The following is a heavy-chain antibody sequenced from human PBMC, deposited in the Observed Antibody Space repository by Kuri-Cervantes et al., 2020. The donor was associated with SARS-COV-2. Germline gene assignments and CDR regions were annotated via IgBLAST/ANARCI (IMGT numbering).Heavy chain of an antibody. CDR2: VYYSGSP. Sequence: SETLSLTCSVSGDSVNSASFSWSWIRQPPGKGLEWLVSVYYSGSPDYSPSLNSRLTLSMDPSKNQFSLRVSSVPTADTAVYYCARVSWTTETVPAVRAFDIWGRGTMVTVSS. CDR1: GDSVNSASFS. V-gene: IGHV4-61*01. CDR3: ARVSWTTETVPAVRAFDI. D-gene: IGHD4-17*01. J-gene: IGHJ3*02.